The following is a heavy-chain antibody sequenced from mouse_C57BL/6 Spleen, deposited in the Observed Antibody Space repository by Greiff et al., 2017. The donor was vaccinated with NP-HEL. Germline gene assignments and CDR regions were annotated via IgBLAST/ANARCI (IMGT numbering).Heavy chain of an antibody. CDR1: GYSFTGYY. V-gene: IGHV1-42*01. Sequence: EVQLQQSGPELVKPGASVKISCKASGYSFTGYYMNWVKQSPEKSLEWIGEINPSTGGTTYNQKFKAKATLTVDKYSSTAYMQLKSLPSEDSAVDYYERPRRRYYDAMDYWGQGTSVTVSS. D-gene: IGHD2-10*02. CDR2: INPSTGGT. J-gene: IGHJ4*01. CDR3: ERPRRRYYDAMDY.